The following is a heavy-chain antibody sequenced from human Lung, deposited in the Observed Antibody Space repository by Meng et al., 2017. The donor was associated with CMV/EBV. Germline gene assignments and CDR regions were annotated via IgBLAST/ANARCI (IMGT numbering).Heavy chain of an antibody. V-gene: IGHV4-4*02. J-gene: IGHJ1*01. D-gene: IGHD3-10*01. Sequence: ESGPALVKPSETLSLTCASSGDSITNHNWWAWVRQPPGKGLEWIGEIPHRGSSAYNPSLKSRVSMSIDKSKNQFSLKLTSVTAADTAVYHCLRRSGGSVWGQGTLVTVSS. CDR1: GDSITNHNW. CDR2: IPHRGSS. CDR3: LRRSGGSV.